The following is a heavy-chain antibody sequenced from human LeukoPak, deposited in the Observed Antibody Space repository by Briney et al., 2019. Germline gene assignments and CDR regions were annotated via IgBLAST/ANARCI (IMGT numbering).Heavy chain of an antibody. V-gene: IGHV3-23*01. Sequence: GGSLRLSCVASGFTFSSYAMTWVRQAPGKGLEWVSVIGGDSVATYYSDSVKGRFTISRDNSKNTLYLQMNSLRAEDTAVYYCASGGGRNYYYYMDVWGKGTTVTVSS. J-gene: IGHJ6*03. CDR3: ASGGGRNYYYYMDV. CDR1: GFTFSSYA. CDR2: IGGDSVAT. D-gene: IGHD3-16*01.